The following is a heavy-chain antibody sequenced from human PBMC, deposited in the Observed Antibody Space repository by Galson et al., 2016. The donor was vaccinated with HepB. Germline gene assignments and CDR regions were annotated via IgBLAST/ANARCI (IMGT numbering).Heavy chain of an antibody. V-gene: IGHV4-59*12. D-gene: IGHD3-10*01. CDR2: IYYSGST. CDR1: GGSISHYY. J-gene: IGHJ6*02. Sequence: ETLSLTCTVSGGSISHYYWSWIRQPPGRGLEWVGYIYYSGSTNYNPSLKSRVTFSVDRSRNQFSLKLRSVTAADTAVYYCARGGQVTMVQGVVISFGMDVWGQGTTVTVSS. CDR3: ARGGQVTMVQGVVISFGMDV.